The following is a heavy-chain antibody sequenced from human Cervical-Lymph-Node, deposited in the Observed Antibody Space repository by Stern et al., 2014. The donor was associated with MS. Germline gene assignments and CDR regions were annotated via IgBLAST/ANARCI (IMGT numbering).Heavy chain of an antibody. J-gene: IGHJ6*02. D-gene: IGHD3-16*01. V-gene: IGHV3-66*02. CDR1: GFTVKNNY. CDR2: IYSGGRT. CDR3: ARNDVWYYGMDV. Sequence: VQLVQSGGGLVQPGGSLRLSCAASGFTVKNNYMTWVRQAPGKGLEWVSVIYSGGRTYYADSVKGRFTISRDNSKNTLFLQMNTLRVEDTAVYYCARNDVWYYGMDVWGQGTTVTVSS.